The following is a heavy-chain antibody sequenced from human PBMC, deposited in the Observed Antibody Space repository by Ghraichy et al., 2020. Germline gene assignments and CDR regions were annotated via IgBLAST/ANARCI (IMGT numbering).Heavy chain of an antibody. D-gene: IGHD3-10*01. CDR1: GFIFSNAY. CDR3: ITDGAVGENGFDF. J-gene: IGHJ4*02. Sequence: GGSLRLSCAASGFIFSNAYMNWVRQAPGKGLEWVGRIKSETDGGTTDYAAPVKGRFTISRDDSKTTLYLQMNSLKTDDTAVYYCITDGAVGENGFDFWGQGTLVTVSS. CDR2: IKSETDGGTT. V-gene: IGHV3-15*01.